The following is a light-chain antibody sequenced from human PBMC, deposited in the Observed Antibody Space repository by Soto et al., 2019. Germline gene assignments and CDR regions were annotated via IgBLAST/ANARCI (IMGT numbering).Light chain of an antibody. Sequence: EIVLTQSPATLSLSPGETASLSCRASESVSCYLACYQQKPGQAPRLLIYDASNRATGIPARFSGSGSGTDFTLTISSLEPEDFAVYYCQQRSNWPPLFGQGTRLEIK. V-gene: IGKV3-11*01. CDR1: ESVSCY. J-gene: IGKJ5*01. CDR3: QQRSNWPPL. CDR2: DAS.